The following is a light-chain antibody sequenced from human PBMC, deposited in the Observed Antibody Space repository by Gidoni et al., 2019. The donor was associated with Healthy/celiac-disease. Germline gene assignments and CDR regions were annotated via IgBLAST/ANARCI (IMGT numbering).Light chain of an antibody. CDR2: LGS. J-gene: IGKJ4*01. CDR1: QSLLQSNGYNY. V-gene: IGKV2-28*01. Sequence: DIVMTQSPLSLPVTPGEPASITCRSSQSLLQSNGYNYLDWYLQKPGQSPQLLIYLGSSRASGVPDRFSGSGSGTDFTLKISRVEAEDVGVYYCMQALQTPFTFXGXTKVXIK. CDR3: MQALQTPFT.